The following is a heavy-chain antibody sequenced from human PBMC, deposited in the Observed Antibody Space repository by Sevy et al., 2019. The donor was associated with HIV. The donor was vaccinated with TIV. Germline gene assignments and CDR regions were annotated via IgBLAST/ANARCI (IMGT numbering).Heavy chain of an antibody. J-gene: IGHJ4*02. CDR2: FDPEDGRT. CDR3: ATTKDYYDSSGYPFDY. V-gene: IGHV1-24*01. CDR1: GYTLSQLS. D-gene: IGHD3-22*01. Sequence: ASVKVSCKVSGYTLSQLSMHWVRQAPGKGLEWVGTFDPEDGRTIYAQKFQGRVTMTEDTSTDTAYMELNSLNSVDTAVYYCATTKDYYDSSGYPFDYWGQGTQDTVSS.